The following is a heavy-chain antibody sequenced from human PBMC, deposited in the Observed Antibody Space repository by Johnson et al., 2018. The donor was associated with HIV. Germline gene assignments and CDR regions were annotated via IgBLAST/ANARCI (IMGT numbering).Heavy chain of an antibody. CDR3: VRDESYRKYALTAFDM. J-gene: IGHJ3*02. D-gene: IGHD1-14*01. CDR2: ISGSGGST. CDR1: GFTFSSYA. V-gene: IGHV3-23*04. Sequence: VQVVESGGGLIQPGGSLRLSCAASGFTFSSYAMSWVRQAPGQGLEWVSAISGSGGSTYYADSVKGRFTISRDNAKKSLYLQMNSLRAEATALDSCVRDESYRKYALTAFDMWGQGTMVVVSS.